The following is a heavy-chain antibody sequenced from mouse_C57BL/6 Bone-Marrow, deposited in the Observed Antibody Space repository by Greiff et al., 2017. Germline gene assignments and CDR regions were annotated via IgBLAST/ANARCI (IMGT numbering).Heavy chain of an antibody. CDR1: GYTFTSYW. D-gene: IGHD3-1*01. V-gene: IGHV1-61*01. Sequence: VQLQQPGAELVRPGSSVKLSCKASGYTFTSYWMDWVKQRPGQGLEWIGNIYPSDSETHYNQKFKDKATLTVDKSSSTAYMQLSSLTSEDSAVYYCARGSPSQLGYWGQGTTRTVSS. J-gene: IGHJ2*01. CDR3: ARGSPSQLGY. CDR2: IYPSDSET.